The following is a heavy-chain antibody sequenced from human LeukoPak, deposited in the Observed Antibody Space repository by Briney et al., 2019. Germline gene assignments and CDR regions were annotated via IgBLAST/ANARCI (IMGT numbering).Heavy chain of an antibody. D-gene: IGHD3-10*01. CDR3: ARRTGYYYGSGSYPDY. J-gene: IGHJ4*02. CDR2: ISAYNGNT. V-gene: IGHV1-18*01. Sequence: ASVKVSCKASGGTFSSYAISWVRQAPGQGLEWMGWISAYNGNTNYAQKLQGRVTMTTDTSTSTAYMELRSLRSDDTAVYYCARRTGYYYGSGSYPDYWGQGTLVTVSS. CDR1: GGTFSSYA.